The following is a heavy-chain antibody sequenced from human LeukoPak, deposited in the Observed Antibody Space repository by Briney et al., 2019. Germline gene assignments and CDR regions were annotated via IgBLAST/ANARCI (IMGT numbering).Heavy chain of an antibody. CDR3: AKPPELYYESSGYTHPGY. D-gene: IGHD3-22*01. CDR1: GFTFSSYA. V-gene: IGHV3-23*01. J-gene: IGHJ4*02. CDR2: ISGSGGST. Sequence: GGSLRLSCAASGFTFSSYAMSWVRQAPGRGLEWVSAISGSGGSTYYADSVKGRFTISRDNSKNTLYLQMNSLRAEDTAVYYCAKPPELYYESSGYTHPGYWGQGTLVTVSS.